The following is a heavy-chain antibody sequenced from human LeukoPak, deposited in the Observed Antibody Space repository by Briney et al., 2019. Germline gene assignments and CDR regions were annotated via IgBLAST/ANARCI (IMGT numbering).Heavy chain of an antibody. J-gene: IGHJ4*02. CDR3: ATDNSYGSGSYYT. D-gene: IGHD3-10*01. CDR2: IYYSGST. Sequence: SETLSLTCTVSGGSISDYYWSWIRQPPGKGLEWIGYIYYSGSTNYNPSLKSRVTVSADTSKNQISLKLSSVTAADTAVYYCATDNSYGSGSYYTWGQGTLVTVSS. V-gene: IGHV4-59*01. CDR1: GGSISDYY.